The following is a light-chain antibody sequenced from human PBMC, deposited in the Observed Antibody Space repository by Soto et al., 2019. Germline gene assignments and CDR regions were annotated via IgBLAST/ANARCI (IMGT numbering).Light chain of an antibody. CDR3: QQYGISPYT. Sequence: EIVLTQSPGTLSLSPGERATLSCRASQSVSSSYLGWYQQKPGQAPRLLIYGASNRATGIPDRFSGSGSGTDFTLTISRLEAEDFAVYYCQQYGISPYTLGQGTKLEIK. CDR2: GAS. V-gene: IGKV3-20*01. J-gene: IGKJ2*01. CDR1: QSVSSSY.